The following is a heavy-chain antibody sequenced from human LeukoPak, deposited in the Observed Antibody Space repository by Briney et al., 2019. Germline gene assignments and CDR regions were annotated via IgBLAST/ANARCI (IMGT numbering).Heavy chain of an antibody. J-gene: IGHJ5*02. Sequence: SQTLSLTCAISGDSVSSNTAAWNWIRQSPSRGLEWLGRTYYRYAVAVKSRITINPDTSKNQFSLQLNSVTPDDTAVYYCARAQRVSGMNWFDPWGQGTLVAVSS. CDR3: ARAQRVSGMNWFDP. V-gene: IGHV6-1*01. D-gene: IGHD6-25*01. CDR1: GDSVSSNTAA. CDR2: TYYR.